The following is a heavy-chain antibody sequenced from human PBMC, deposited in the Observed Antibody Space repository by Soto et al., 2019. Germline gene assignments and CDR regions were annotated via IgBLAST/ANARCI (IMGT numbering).Heavy chain of an antibody. Sequence: PGGSLRLSCAASGYTFRNYWMYWVRQAPGKGLVWVSHITSGGGSTNYADSVKDRFTISRDNAKSTLYLQMNSLRAEDTAVYFCARDNSYGMDVWGQGTTVTVSS. CDR1: GYTFRNYW. J-gene: IGHJ6*02. CDR3: ARDNSYGMDV. CDR2: ITSGGGST. V-gene: IGHV3-74*01.